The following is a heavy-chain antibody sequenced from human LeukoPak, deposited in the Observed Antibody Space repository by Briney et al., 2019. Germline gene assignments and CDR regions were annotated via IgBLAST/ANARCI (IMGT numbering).Heavy chain of an antibody. CDR1: GGSVSSGSYY. D-gene: IGHD1-1*01. J-gene: IGHJ4*02. CDR2: IYYSGST. V-gene: IGHV4-61*01. Sequence: SETLSLTCTVSGGSVSSGSYYWSWIRQPPGKGLEWIGYIYYSGSTNYNPSLKSRVTISVDTSKNQFSLKLSSVTAADTAVYYCAKRSGGQTSHDYWGQGTLVTVSS. CDR3: AKRSGGQTSHDY.